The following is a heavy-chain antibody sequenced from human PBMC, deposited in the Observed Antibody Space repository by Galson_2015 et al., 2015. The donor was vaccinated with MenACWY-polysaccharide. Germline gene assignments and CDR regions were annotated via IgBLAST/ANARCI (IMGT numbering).Heavy chain of an antibody. CDR3: AKDAVPQLQSTSSAFDY. CDR1: GFTFSRYG. D-gene: IGHD6-6*01. Sequence: SLRLSCAASGFTFSRYGMHWVRQAPGKGLEWVSFIRYDGSDKHYADSVKGRFTISRDNSKNTLYLQMNSLRIEDTAVYYCAKDAVPQLQSTSSAFDYWGQGTLVTVSS. J-gene: IGHJ4*02. V-gene: IGHV3-30*02. CDR2: IRYDGSDK.